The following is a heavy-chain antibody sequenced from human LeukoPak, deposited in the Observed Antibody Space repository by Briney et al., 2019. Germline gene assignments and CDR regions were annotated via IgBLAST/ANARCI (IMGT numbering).Heavy chain of an antibody. D-gene: IGHD3-10*01. CDR1: GGSISSGGYY. V-gene: IGHV4-31*03. CDR3: ARLYYGSGSYHFDY. CDR2: IYYSGST. J-gene: IGHJ4*02. Sequence: SQTLSLTCTVSGGSISSGGYYWSWIRQHPGKGLEWIGYIYYSGSTYYNPSLKSRVTISVDTSKNQFSLKLNSVTAADTAAYYCARLYYGSGSYHFDYWGQGTLVTVSS.